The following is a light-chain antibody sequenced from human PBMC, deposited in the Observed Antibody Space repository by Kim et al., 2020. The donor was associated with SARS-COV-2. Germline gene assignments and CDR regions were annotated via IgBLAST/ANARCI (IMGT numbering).Light chain of an antibody. Sequence: LSPGERATLACRASQSLSSNYFAWYQQKPGQAPRLLIYGASSRATGIPDRFSGSGSGTDFTLTISRLEPEDFAVYHCQQYAGSPYTFGQGTKLEI. CDR1: QSLSSNY. J-gene: IGKJ2*01. CDR2: GAS. CDR3: QQYAGSPYT. V-gene: IGKV3-20*01.